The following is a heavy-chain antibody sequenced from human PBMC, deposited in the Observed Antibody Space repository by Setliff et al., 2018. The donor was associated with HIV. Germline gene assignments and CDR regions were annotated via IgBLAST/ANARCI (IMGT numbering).Heavy chain of an antibody. CDR2: ISTGSSTI. Sequence: PGGSLRLSCAASGFTFSSYSMNWVRQAPGKGLEWVSYISTGSSTIYYADSVRGRFTISRDNAKNSLYLQMNTLRAEDTAVYYCARISSGWYKPYYHYAMDVWGQGTTVTVS. CDR3: ARISSGWYKPYYHYAMDV. CDR1: GFTFSSYS. D-gene: IGHD6-19*01. V-gene: IGHV3-48*04. J-gene: IGHJ6*02.